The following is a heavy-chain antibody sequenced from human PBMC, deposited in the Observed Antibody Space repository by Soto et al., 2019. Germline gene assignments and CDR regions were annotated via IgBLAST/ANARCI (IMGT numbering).Heavy chain of an antibody. CDR2: IQSGGPT. J-gene: IGHJ4*02. Sequence: GGSLRLSCAASGFTVSSKYMSWVRQAPGKGLEWVSLIQSGGPTYYADSVKGRFTISRDNSKNTLYLQMNSLRAEDTAVYYCAKDRGEYDYIWGSYRYFDYWGQGTLVTVSS. CDR1: GFTVSSKY. D-gene: IGHD3-16*02. CDR3: AKDRGEYDYIWGSYRYFDY. V-gene: IGHV3-66*01.